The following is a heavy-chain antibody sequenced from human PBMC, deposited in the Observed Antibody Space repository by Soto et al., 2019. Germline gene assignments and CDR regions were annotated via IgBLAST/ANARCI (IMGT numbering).Heavy chain of an antibody. D-gene: IGHD3-22*01. CDR3: AKVRSPYYYDSSGYHFDY. Sequence: PGGSLRLSCAASGFTFSSYAMSWVRQAPGKGLEWVSAISGSGGSTYYADSVKGRFTISRDNSKNTLYLQMNSLRAEDTAVYYCAKVRSPYYYDSSGYHFDYWGQGTLVAVSS. J-gene: IGHJ4*02. CDR2: ISGSGGST. V-gene: IGHV3-23*01. CDR1: GFTFSSYA.